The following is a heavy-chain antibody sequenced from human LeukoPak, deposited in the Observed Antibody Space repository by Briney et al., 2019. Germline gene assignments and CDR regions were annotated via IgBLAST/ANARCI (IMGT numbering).Heavy chain of an antibody. CDR2: IYPSGNT. CDR3: ARAVGSGSFQTYYYYMDV. J-gene: IGHJ6*03. D-gene: IGHD3-10*01. Sequence: SETLSLTCTVSGDSISSSRHYWSWIRQPAGKGLEWIGRIYPSGNTNYNPSLKSRFTMSVDTSKNQFSLKLSSVTAADTAVYYCARAVGSGSFQTYYYYMDVWGKGTTVTISS. V-gene: IGHV4-61*02. CDR1: GDSISSSRHY.